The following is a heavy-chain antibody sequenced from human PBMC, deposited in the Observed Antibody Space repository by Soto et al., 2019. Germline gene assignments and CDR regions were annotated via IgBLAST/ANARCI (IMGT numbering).Heavy chain of an antibody. Sequence: ASVKVSCKASGYTFTSYDINWVRQATGQGLEWMGWMNPNSGNTGYAQKFQGRVTMTRNTSISTAYMELSSLRSEDTAVYYCARGRCSSTSCYPYYYMHVWGKGTTVTVSS. J-gene: IGHJ6*03. V-gene: IGHV1-8*01. CDR2: MNPNSGNT. CDR1: GYTFTSYD. CDR3: ARGRCSSTSCYPYYYMHV. D-gene: IGHD2-2*01.